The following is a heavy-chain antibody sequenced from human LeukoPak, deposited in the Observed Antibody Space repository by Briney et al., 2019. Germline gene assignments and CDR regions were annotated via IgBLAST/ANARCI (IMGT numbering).Heavy chain of an antibody. V-gene: IGHV1-18*01. Sequence: ASVKVSCKASGYTFTSYGISWVRQAPGQGLEWMGWISAYNGNTNYAQKFQGRVTMTRDTSISTAYMELSRLRSDDTAVYYCARLITMVRGRYFDYWGQGTLVTVSS. CDR3: ARLITMVRGRYFDY. CDR2: ISAYNGNT. CDR1: GYTFTSYG. D-gene: IGHD3-10*01. J-gene: IGHJ4*02.